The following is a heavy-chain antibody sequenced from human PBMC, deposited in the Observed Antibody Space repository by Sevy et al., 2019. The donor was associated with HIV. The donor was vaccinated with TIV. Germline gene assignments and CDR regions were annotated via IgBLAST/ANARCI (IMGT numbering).Heavy chain of an antibody. J-gene: IGHJ4*02. D-gene: IGHD3-22*01. CDR1: GFTFSSYG. Sequence: GGSLRLSCAASGFTFSSYGMHWVRQAPGKGLEWVAVIWYDGSNKYYADSVKGRFTISRDNSKNTLYRQMNSLRAEDTAIYYCARVPPYYDSNVSDFWGQGSLVTVSS. V-gene: IGHV3-33*01. CDR3: ARVPPYYDSNVSDF. CDR2: IWYDGSNK.